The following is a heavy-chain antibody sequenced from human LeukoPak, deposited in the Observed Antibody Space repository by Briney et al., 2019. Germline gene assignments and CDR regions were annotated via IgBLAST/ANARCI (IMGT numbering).Heavy chain of an antibody. CDR2: IYYSGNT. CDR1: GGSISSSSDY. J-gene: IGHJ4*02. Sequence: PETLSLTCTVSGGSISSSSDYWGWIRQPPGKGLEWIGSIYYSGNTYYNPPLKSRVSISIDTSQNQFSLKLTSVTAADTAMYYCARRGPSEGYYDSSGYYFFDQWGQGSLVTVSS. V-gene: IGHV4-39*07. CDR3: ARRGPSEGYYDSSGYYFFDQ. D-gene: IGHD3-22*01.